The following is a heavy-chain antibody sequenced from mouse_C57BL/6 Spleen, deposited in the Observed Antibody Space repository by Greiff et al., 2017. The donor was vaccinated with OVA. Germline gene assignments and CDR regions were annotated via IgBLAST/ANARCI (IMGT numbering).Heavy chain of an antibody. CDR3: ASPTYYDYDGGAMDY. D-gene: IGHD2-4*01. CDR2: INPNYGTT. Sequence: VQLQQSGPELVKPGASVKISCKASGYSFTDYNMNWVKQSNGKSLEWIGVINPNYGTTSYNQKFKGKATLTVDQSSSTAYMQLNSLTSEDSAVYYCASPTYYDYDGGAMDYWGQGTSVTVSS. J-gene: IGHJ4*01. CDR1: GYSFTDYN. V-gene: IGHV1-39*01.